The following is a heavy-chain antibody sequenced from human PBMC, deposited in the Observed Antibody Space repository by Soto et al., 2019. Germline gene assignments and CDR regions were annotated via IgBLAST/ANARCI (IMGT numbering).Heavy chain of an antibody. V-gene: IGHV1-24*01. CDR3: ATDPLTTVTTRAPFGY. Sequence: GASVKVSCKVSGYTLTELSMHWVRQAPGKGLEWMGGFDPEDGETIYAQKFQGRVTMTEDTSTDTAYMELSSPRSEDTAVYYCATDPLTTVTTRAPFGYWGQGTLVTVSS. CDR2: FDPEDGET. D-gene: IGHD4-17*01. CDR1: GYTLTELS. J-gene: IGHJ4*02.